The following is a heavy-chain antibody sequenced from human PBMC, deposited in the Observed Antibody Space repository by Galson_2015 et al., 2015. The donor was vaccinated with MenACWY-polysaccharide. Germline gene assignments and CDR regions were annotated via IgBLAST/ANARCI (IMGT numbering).Heavy chain of an antibody. CDR3: ARSTTVTPNWFDP. Sequence: SLRLSCAASGFTFSSYSMNWVRQAPGKGLEWVSSISSSSSYIYYADSVKGRFTISRDNAKNSLYLQMNSLRAEDTAVYYCARSTTVTPNWFDPWAREPWSPSPQ. CDR2: ISSSSSYI. V-gene: IGHV3-21*01. J-gene: IGHJ5*02. D-gene: IGHD4-17*01. CDR1: GFTFSSYS.